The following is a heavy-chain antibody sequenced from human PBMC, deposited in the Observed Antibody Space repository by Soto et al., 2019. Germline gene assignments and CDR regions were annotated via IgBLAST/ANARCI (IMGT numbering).Heavy chain of an antibody. Sequence: QVQLQESGPGLVKPSETLSLTCTVSGGSISSYYWSWIRPRPGKGLEWIGYIYYSGSTNYNPSLTSRVTIAVDTSKNQFSLKLSSVTAADTAVYYCARGGHSNSCYDYGMDVWGQGSTVTVS. D-gene: IGHD6-13*01. CDR3: ARGGHSNSCYDYGMDV. V-gene: IGHV4-59*01. CDR2: IYYSGST. J-gene: IGHJ6*02. CDR1: GGSISSYY.